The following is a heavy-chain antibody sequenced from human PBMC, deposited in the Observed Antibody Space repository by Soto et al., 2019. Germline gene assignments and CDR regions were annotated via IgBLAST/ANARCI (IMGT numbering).Heavy chain of an antibody. CDR3: ARAHEVAWFDS. Sequence: GGSLRLSCAASGFSFSSYTMNWVRQAPGKGLQWVSSITNRGTHTYSADSVKGRFTISRDNDKNSLYLQMNNLRAEDTAIYFCARAHEVAWFDSWGLGTLVTVSS. CDR2: ITNRGTHT. J-gene: IGHJ5*01. D-gene: IGHD2-15*01. CDR1: GFSFSSYT. V-gene: IGHV3-21*01.